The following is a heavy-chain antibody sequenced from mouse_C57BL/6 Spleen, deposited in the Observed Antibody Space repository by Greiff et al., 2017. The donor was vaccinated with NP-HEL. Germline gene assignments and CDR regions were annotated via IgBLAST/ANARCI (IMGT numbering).Heavy chain of an antibody. CDR3: ARVGVYDYDEDY. D-gene: IGHD2-4*01. Sequence: EVQLQESGPELVKPGASVKMSCKASGYTFTDYNMHWVKQSHGKSLEWIGYINPNNGGTSYNQKFKGKATLTVNKSSSTAYMELRSLTSEDSAVYYCARVGVYDYDEDYWGQGTTLTVSS. V-gene: IGHV1-22*01. CDR1: GYTFTDYN. CDR2: INPNNGGT. J-gene: IGHJ2*01.